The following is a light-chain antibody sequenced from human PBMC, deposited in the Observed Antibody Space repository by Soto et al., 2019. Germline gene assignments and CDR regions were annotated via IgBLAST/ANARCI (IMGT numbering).Light chain of an antibody. J-gene: IGKJ2*01. V-gene: IGKV1-33*01. Sequence: DIQMTQYPSSLSASVGDRVTITCQASQDISNYLNWYQQKPGKAPRLLIYDASNLKTGGPSRFNGTRSGKDFTCTIIGPQTEDITTYYCQQYDKLTYTFGQGTKLEIK. CDR1: QDISNY. CDR2: DAS. CDR3: QQYDKLTYT.